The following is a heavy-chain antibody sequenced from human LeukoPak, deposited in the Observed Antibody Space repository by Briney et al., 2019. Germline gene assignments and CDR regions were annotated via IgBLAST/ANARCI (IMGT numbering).Heavy chain of an antibody. J-gene: IGHJ5*02. V-gene: IGHV3-11*01. CDR2: LSSSFITT. Sequence: GGSLTLSCAASGFTFSVYHKRGIRRTPGKSVEGGSYLSSSFITTYYADSEKGRFTISRDNARNSLYLQMNSLRGEDRAVYYCARNSRSTSAYVSWGQGSLVSVCS. D-gene: IGHD2-2*01. CDR3: ARNSRSTSAYVS. CDR1: GFTFSVYH.